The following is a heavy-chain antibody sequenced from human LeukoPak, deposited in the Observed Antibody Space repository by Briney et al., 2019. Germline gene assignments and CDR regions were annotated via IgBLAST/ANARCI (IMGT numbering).Heavy chain of an antibody. D-gene: IGHD3-3*01. J-gene: IGHJ4*02. CDR2: IYTSGST. V-gene: IGHV4-4*07. CDR1: GGSISSYY. Sequence: SETLSLTCTVSGGSISSYYWSWIRQPAGKGLEWIGRIYTSGSTNYNPSLKSRVTMSVDTSKNQFSLKLSSVTAADTAVYYCAKGRPGGFFWSGYYIDYWGQGTLVTVSS. CDR3: AKGRPGGFFWSGYYIDY.